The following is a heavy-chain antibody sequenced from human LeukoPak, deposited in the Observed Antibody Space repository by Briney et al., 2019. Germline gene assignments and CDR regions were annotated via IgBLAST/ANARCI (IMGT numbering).Heavy chain of an antibody. J-gene: IGHJ4*02. D-gene: IGHD1-26*01. V-gene: IGHV4-59*08. Sequence: PSETLSLTCTVSGGSISSYYWSWIRQPPGKGLEWIGYIYHTGSTSYNPSLKGRVTISVDTSKNQFSLKLSSVTAADTAVYYCARGPSHSGSYQLYDYWGQGTLVTVSS. CDR3: ARGPSHSGSYQLYDY. CDR2: IYHTGST. CDR1: GGSISSYY.